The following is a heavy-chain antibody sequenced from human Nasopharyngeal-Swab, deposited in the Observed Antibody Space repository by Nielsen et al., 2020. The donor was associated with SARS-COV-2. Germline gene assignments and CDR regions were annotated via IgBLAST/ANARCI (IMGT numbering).Heavy chain of an antibody. D-gene: IGHD3-10*01. Sequence: LRLSCAVSGGSIRSGGYSWSWVRQPPGKGLEWVGYISHSGGTYYSPSLKSRVTISADRSKNQFSLQLTSVTDADTAVYYCARVSYYYGSGFDTWGLGTLVTVSS. CDR1: GGSIRSGGYS. CDR2: ISHSGGT. J-gene: IGHJ5*02. CDR3: ARVSYYYGSGFDT. V-gene: IGHV4-30-2*01.